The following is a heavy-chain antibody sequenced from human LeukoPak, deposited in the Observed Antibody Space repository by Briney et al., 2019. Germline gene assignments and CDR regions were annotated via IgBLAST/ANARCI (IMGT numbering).Heavy chain of an antibody. CDR2: VYHSGSS. CDR3: AGKYYYDSSGYFYVDY. CDR1: GYSISSYY. D-gene: IGHD3-22*01. V-gene: IGHV4-38-2*02. J-gene: IGHJ4*02. Sequence: SGTLSLTCTVSGYSISSYYWGWIRQPPGKGLEWIGSVYHSGSSYYNPSLKSRVTISIDTSKNQFSLKLRSVTAADTAVYYCAGKYYYDSSGYFYVDYWGQGTLVTVSS.